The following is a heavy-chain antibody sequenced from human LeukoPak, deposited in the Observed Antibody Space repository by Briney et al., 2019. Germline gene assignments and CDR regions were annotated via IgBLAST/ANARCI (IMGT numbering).Heavy chain of an antibody. J-gene: IGHJ5*02. CDR1: GYTFTSYG. CDR3: ARERFGIAAAGIDP. CDR2: ISAYNGNT. Sequence: ASVKVSCKASGYTFTSYGISWVRQAPGQGLEWMGWISAYNGNTNYAQKLQGRVTMTTDTSTSTAYMELRSLRSGDTAVYYCARERFGIAAAGIDPWGQGTLVTVSS. V-gene: IGHV1-18*01. D-gene: IGHD6-13*01.